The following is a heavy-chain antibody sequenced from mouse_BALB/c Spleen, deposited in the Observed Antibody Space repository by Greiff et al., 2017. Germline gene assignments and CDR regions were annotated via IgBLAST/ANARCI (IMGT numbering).Heavy chain of an antibody. J-gene: IGHJ2*01. V-gene: IGHV6-6*02. CDR3: TRSLGGFDY. CDR1: GFTFSNYW. D-gene: IGHD4-1*01. Sequence: EVQLQQSGGGLVQPGGSMKLSCVASGFTFSNYWMNWVRQSPEKGLEWVAEIRLKSNNYATHYAESVKGRFTISRDDSKSSVYLQMNNLRAEDTGIYYCTRSLGGFDYWGQGTTLTVSS. CDR2: IRLKSNNYAT.